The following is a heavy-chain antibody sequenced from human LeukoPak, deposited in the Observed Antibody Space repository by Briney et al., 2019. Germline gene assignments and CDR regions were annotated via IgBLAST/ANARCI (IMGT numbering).Heavy chain of an antibody. CDR1: GGTFSSYA. CDR3: ARVLSPYYDFWSGYSYFDY. J-gene: IGHJ4*02. V-gene: IGHV1-2*06. Sequence: GSSVKVSCKASGGTFSSYAISWVRQAPGQGLEWMGRINPNSGGTNYAQKFQGRVTMTRDTSISTAYMELSRLRSDDTAVYYCARVLSPYYDFWSGYSYFDYWGQGTLVTVSS. D-gene: IGHD3-3*01. CDR2: INPNSGGT.